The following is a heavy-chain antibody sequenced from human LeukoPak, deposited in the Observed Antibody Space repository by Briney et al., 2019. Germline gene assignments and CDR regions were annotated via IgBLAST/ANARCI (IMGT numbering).Heavy chain of an antibody. Sequence: PGGSLRLSCAASGFTFSSYGMHWVRQAPGKGLEWVSAISGSGGSTYYADSVKGRFAISRDNSKNTLYLQMNSLRAEDTAVYYCAKDRDEVVATCLDYWGQGTLVTVSS. J-gene: IGHJ4*02. CDR2: ISGSGGST. D-gene: IGHD5-12*01. V-gene: IGHV3-23*01. CDR1: GFTFSSYG. CDR3: AKDRDEVVATCLDY.